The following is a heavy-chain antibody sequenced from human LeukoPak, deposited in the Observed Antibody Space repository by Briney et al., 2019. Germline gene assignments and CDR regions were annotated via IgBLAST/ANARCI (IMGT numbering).Heavy chain of an antibody. CDR2: ISVSGSHL. Sequence: GGSLRLSCAASGFTVSSNYMSWVRQAPGKGLEWVSSISVSGSHLYYADSVRGRFTISRDNAKNSLYLQMNSLRAEDTAVYYCARDRGTALANDAFDIWGQGTMVTVSS. D-gene: IGHD6-19*01. V-gene: IGHV3-21*01. J-gene: IGHJ3*02. CDR1: GFTVSSNY. CDR3: ARDRGTALANDAFDI.